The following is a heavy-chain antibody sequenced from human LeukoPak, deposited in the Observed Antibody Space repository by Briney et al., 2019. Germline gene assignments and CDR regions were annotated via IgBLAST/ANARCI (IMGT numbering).Heavy chain of an antibody. D-gene: IGHD3-10*01. CDR1: GFTFSSYS. CDR2: ISSSSSYI. Sequence: GSLRLSCAASGFTFSSYSMNWVRQAPGKGLEWVPSISSSSSYIYYADSVKGRFTISRDNAKNSLYLQMNSLRAEDTAVYYCARDLVVRGVILGAIDYWGQGTLVTVSS. CDR3: ARDLVVRGVILGAIDY. J-gene: IGHJ4*02. V-gene: IGHV3-21*01.